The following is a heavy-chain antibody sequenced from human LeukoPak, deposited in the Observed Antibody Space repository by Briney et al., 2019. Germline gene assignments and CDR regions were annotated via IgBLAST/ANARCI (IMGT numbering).Heavy chain of an antibody. CDR2: IWYDGSNK. J-gene: IGHJ4*02. Sequence: GRSLRLSCAASGFTFSSYGMHWVRQAPGKGLEWVAVIWYDGSNKYYADSVKGRFTISRDNSKNTLYLQMNSLRAEDTAVYYCARDPTVKQRLAVDYWGQGTLVTVSS. V-gene: IGHV3-33*01. CDR3: ARDPTVKQRLAVDY. CDR1: GFTFSSYG. D-gene: IGHD6-25*01.